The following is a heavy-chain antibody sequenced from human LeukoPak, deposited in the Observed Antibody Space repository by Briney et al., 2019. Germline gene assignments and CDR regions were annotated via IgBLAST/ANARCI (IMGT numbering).Heavy chain of an antibody. D-gene: IGHD3-10*01. CDR2: LSDIGGDT. V-gene: IGHV3-23*01. J-gene: IGHJ6*02. CDR3: AKVPYSDYGSGRPPFMDA. CDR1: GFTFATYA. Sequence: GRSLRLSCAASGFTFATYAMSWVRQAPGKGLEWVSTLSDIGGDTYYADSVKGRFTISRDNSKNTLYLQMNSLRAEDTAAYYCAKVPYSDYGSGRPPFMDAWGQGTTVAISS.